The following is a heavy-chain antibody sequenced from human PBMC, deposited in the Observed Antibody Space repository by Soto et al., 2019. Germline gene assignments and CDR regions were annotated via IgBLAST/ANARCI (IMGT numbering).Heavy chain of an antibody. J-gene: IGHJ5*02. D-gene: IGHD4-17*01. CDR3: ARQNYGDLVKGVLVWFDP. V-gene: IGHV1-18*01. CDR1: GYTFTSYG. CDR2: ISAYNGNT. Sequence: ASVKVSCKASGYTFTSYGISWVRQAPGQGLEWMGWISAYNGNTNYAQKLQGRVTMTTDTSTSTAYMELRSLRSDDTAVYYCARQNYGDLVKGVLVWFDPWGQGTLVTVSS.